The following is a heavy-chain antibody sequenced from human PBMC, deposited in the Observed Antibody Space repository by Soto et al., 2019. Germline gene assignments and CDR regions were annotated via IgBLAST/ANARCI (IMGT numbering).Heavy chain of an antibody. D-gene: IGHD1-7*01. CDR3: AKYSELPYEAYLQQ. CDR2: ISSNGGRT. Sequence: EVQVLESGGGLVQPGWSLRLSCAASGFTFSVYAMSWVRQAPGKGLEWVSAISSNGGRTFYADSLRGRFTISRDNSKSALYLQMNNLRAEDTAIYYCAKYSELPYEAYLQQWGQGTLVTVSS. V-gene: IGHV3-23*01. J-gene: IGHJ1*01. CDR1: GFTFSVYA.